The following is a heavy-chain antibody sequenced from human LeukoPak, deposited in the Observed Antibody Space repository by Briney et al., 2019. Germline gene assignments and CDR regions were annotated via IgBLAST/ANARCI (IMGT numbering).Heavy chain of an antibody. CDR2: IYPGDSDT. CDR3: ARRQYQLNKPPFDY. CDR1: GYSFTSYW. Sequence: GESLKISCKGSGYSFTSYWIGWVRQMPGKGLEWMGIIYPGDSDTKYSPSFRGQVTISAAKSINTAYLQWSSLQASDTAIYYCARRQYQLNKPPFDYWGQGTQVTVSS. V-gene: IGHV5-51*01. D-gene: IGHD2-2*01. J-gene: IGHJ4*02.